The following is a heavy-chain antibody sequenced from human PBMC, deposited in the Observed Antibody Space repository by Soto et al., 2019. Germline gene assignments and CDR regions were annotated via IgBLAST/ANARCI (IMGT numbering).Heavy chain of an antibody. J-gene: IGHJ5*01. D-gene: IGHD3-9*01. CDR2: IYYRGTS. Sequence: SETLSLTCTVSGASITSVDYYWSWIRQSPGTGLEWIGYIYYRGTSYYNPSLKSRVSMSVDTSKNQFSLKLQSVTAADTAVYYCAGALGILAGYYRPWGQGTMVTVSS. V-gene: IGHV4-30-4*01. CDR1: GASITSVDYY. CDR3: AGALGILAGYYRP.